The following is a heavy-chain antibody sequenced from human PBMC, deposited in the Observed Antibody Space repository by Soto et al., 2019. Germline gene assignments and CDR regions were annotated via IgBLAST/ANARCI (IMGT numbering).Heavy chain of an antibody. J-gene: IGHJ6*02. D-gene: IGHD3-10*01. V-gene: IGHV4-39*01. CDR1: GGSISSSNYH. CDR3: ARGGLLWFGELLPVQSPGYYYYGMDV. Sequence: PSETLSLTCTVSGGSISSSNYHWDWIRQPPGKGLEWIGSIYYSGSTNYNPSLKSRVTISVDTSKNQFSLKLSSVTAADTAVYYCARGGLLWFGELLPVQSPGYYYYGMDVWGQGTTVTVSS. CDR2: IYYSGST.